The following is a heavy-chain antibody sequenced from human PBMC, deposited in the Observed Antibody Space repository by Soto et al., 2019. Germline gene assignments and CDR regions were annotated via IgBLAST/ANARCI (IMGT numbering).Heavy chain of an antibody. CDR2: ISSGGGT. CDR3: ARFIVEVGAAGWGRPMDV. J-gene: IGHJ6*02. Sequence: EVQLLESGGGLVQPGGSLRLSCAASGFTFSSHVMTWVRQGPGKGLQWVSTISSGGGTYYADSVKGRFTISRDNSRNTLYLPMNSLSAEDTAVYYCARFIVEVGAAGWGRPMDVWGQGTTVTVSS. D-gene: IGHD2-15*01. V-gene: IGHV3-23*01. CDR1: GFTFSSHV.